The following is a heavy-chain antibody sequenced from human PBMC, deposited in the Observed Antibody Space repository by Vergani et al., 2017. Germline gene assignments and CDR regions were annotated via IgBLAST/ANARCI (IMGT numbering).Heavy chain of an antibody. CDR3: ARDFAYCSGGSCYRWFDP. Sequence: QLQLQESGPGLVKPSETLSLTCTVSGGSISSSSYYWGWIRQPPGKGLEGIGSIYYSGSTYYNPALKSRVTISVDTSKNQCSLKLSSVTAAETAVYYCARDFAYCSGGSCYRWFDPGGQGTLVTVSS. V-gene: IGHV4-39*07. CDR1: GGSISSSSYY. D-gene: IGHD2-15*01. J-gene: IGHJ5*02. CDR2: IYYSGST.